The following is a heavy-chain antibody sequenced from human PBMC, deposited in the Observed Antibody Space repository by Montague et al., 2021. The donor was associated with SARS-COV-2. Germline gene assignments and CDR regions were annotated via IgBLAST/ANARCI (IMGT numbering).Heavy chain of an antibody. CDR2: IYSNGDR. D-gene: IGHD3-9*01. Sequence: PALVKPTQTLTLTRTFSGFSLSTPNVGVAWIRQPPEKALEWLAVIYSNGDRRYSPSLQRRLTITKDTSRNQVVLSLTNVDPLDTATYYCAHLIRYYDIFTGIPFDDWGQGTQVTVSS. J-gene: IGHJ4*02. CDR1: GFSLSTPNVG. CDR3: AHLIRYYDIFTGIPFDD. V-gene: IGHV2-5*01.